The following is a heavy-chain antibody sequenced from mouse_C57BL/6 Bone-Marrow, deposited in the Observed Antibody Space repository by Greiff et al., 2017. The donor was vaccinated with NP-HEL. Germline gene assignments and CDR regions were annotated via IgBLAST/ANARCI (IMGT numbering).Heavy chain of an antibody. Sequence: VQLKQSGAELVRPGASVKLSCTASGFNIKDYYMHWVKQRPEQGLEWIGRIDPEDGDTEYAPKFQGKATMTADTSSNSAYLQLSSLTSEDTAVYYCTTSIYYDYPYYAMDYWGQGTSVTVSS. CDR1: GFNIKDYY. J-gene: IGHJ4*01. CDR2: IDPEDGDT. D-gene: IGHD2-4*01. CDR3: TTSIYYDYPYYAMDY. V-gene: IGHV14-1*01.